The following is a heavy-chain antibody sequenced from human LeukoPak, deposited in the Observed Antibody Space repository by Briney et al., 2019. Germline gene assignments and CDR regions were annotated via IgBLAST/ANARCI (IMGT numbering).Heavy chain of an antibody. D-gene: IGHD6-13*01. Sequence: GGSLRLSCAASGFTVSSNYMSWVRQAPGKGLEWVSVIYSGGSTYYADSVKGRFTISRDNAKNSLYLQMNSLRAEDTAVYYCARAKGQQPFDYWGQGTLVTVSS. J-gene: IGHJ4*02. CDR1: GFTVSSNY. CDR2: IYSGGST. V-gene: IGHV3-66*01. CDR3: ARAKGQQPFDY.